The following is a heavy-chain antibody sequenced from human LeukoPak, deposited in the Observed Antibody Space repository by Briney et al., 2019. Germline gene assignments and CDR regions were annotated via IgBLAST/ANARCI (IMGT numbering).Heavy chain of an antibody. J-gene: IGHJ4*02. CDR3: AKDRGDFFGSPFDY. CDR1: GFTFTDFY. V-gene: IGHV3-23*01. D-gene: IGHD3-10*01. Sequence: GGSLRLSCAASGFTFTDFYMNWVRQAPGKGLEWVSAISGSGGSTYYADSVKGRFTISRDNSKNTLYLQMNSLRAEDTAVYYCAKDRGDFFGSPFDYWGQGTLVTVSS. CDR2: ISGSGGST.